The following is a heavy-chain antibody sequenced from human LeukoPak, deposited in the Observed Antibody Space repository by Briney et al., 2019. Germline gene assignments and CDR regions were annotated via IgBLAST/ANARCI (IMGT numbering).Heavy chain of an antibody. J-gene: IGHJ5*02. Sequence: SVKVSCKASGGTFSSYAISWVRQAPGQGLEWMGGIIPIFGTANYAQKFQGRLTITADKSTSTAYMELSSLRSEDTAVYYCARGLRYFDWLFLWGQGTLVTVSS. CDR3: ARGLRYFDWLFL. D-gene: IGHD3-9*01. CDR1: GGTFSSYA. V-gene: IGHV1-69*06. CDR2: IIPIFGTA.